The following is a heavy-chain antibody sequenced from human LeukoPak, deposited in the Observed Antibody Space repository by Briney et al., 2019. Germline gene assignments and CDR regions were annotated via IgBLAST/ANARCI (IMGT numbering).Heavy chain of an antibody. CDR2: ISAYNGNT. J-gene: IGHJ4*02. CDR1: GNSFTNYG. D-gene: IGHD6-19*01. CDR3: AREAGNSSPPA. V-gene: IGHV1-18*01. Sequence: GSVKVSCKASGNSFTNYGITWVRQAPGQGLEWMGWISAYNGNTNRAQKFQGRVTMTRDTSTSTVYMELSSLKSEDTAVYYCAREAGNSSPPAWGQGTLVTVSS.